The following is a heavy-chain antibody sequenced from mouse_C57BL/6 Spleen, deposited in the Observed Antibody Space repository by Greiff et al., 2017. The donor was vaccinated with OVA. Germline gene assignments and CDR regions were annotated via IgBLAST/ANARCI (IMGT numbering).Heavy chain of an antibody. D-gene: IGHD1-1*01. CDR3: ARSITTVVATGHYYAMDY. CDR2: IWSDGST. V-gene: IGHV2-6*03. J-gene: IGHJ4*01. CDR1: GFSLTSYG. Sequence: QVQLQQSGPGLVAPSQSLSITCTVSGFSLTSYGVHWVRQPPGKGLEWLVVIWSDGSTTYNSALKSRLSISKDNSKSQVFLKMNSLQTDDTSMYYSARSITTVVATGHYYAMDYWGQGTSVTVSS.